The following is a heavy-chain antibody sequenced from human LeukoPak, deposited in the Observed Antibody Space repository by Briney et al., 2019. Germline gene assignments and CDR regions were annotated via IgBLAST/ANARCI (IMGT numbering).Heavy chain of an antibody. Sequence: PGGSLRLSCAASGFTFSSYGMHWVRQAPGKGLEWVGRIKSKTDGGTTDYAAPVKGRFTISRDDSKNTLYLQMNSLKTEDTAVYYCTTDETPPVYCSGGSCYLDAFDIWGQGTMVTVSS. J-gene: IGHJ3*02. CDR2: IKSKTDGGTT. D-gene: IGHD2-15*01. V-gene: IGHV3-15*01. CDR1: GFTFSSYG. CDR3: TTDETPPVYCSGGSCYLDAFDI.